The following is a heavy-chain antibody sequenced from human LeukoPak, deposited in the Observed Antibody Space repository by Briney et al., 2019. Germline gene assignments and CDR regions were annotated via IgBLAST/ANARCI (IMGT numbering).Heavy chain of an antibody. CDR3: ARGFGIQLWLPTFDY. CDR2: IYYSGST. Sequence: SETLSLTCTVSGGSISGYYWSWIRQHPGKGLEWIGYIYYSGSTYYNPSLKSRVTISVDTSKNQFSLKLSSVTAADTAVYYCARGFGIQLWLPTFDYWGQGTLVTVSS. J-gene: IGHJ4*02. V-gene: IGHV4-31*03. D-gene: IGHD5-18*01. CDR1: GGSISGYY.